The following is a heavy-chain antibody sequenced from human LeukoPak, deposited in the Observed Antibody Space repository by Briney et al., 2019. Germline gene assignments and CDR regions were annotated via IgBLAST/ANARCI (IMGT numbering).Heavy chain of an antibody. J-gene: IGHJ4*02. Sequence: GGSLRLSCAASGFIFSDYHMNWIRQAPGKGLEWVSYISPGGDIIYFADYVKGRFTISRDNAKNSLFLQLNGLRADDTAVYYCARDVWTGVAVSDYWGQGTLVTVSS. CDR3: ARDVWTGVAVSDY. D-gene: IGHD6-19*01. CDR1: GFIFSDYH. V-gene: IGHV3-11*04. CDR2: ISPGGDII.